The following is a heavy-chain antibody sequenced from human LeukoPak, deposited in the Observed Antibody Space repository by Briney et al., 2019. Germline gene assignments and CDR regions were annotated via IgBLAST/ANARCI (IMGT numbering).Heavy chain of an antibody. D-gene: IGHD3-10*01. Sequence: PPETLSLTCTVSGGSISTYYWSWIRQPPGKGLEWIGYIYYTGSTNYNPSLKSRVTISVDTSRNHFSLKLSSVTAADTAVYYCARYGSGTYRQFDYWGQGTLVTVSS. V-gene: IGHV4-59*01. CDR3: ARYGSGTYRQFDY. CDR1: GGSISTYY. J-gene: IGHJ4*02. CDR2: IYYTGST.